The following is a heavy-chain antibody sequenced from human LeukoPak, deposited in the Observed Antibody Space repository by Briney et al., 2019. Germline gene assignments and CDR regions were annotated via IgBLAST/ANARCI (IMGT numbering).Heavy chain of an antibody. CDR3: ARSNLLWFGESVDSGFDF. V-gene: IGHV4-31*03. Sequence: PSQTLSLTCTVSGGSISSGGYYWSWIRQHPGKGLEWIGYIYYSGSTYYNPSLKSRVTISLDTSKTQFSLKLSSVTAADTAVYYCARSNLLWFGESVDSGFDFWGQGTLVTVSS. D-gene: IGHD3-10*01. J-gene: IGHJ4*02. CDR2: IYYSGST. CDR1: GGSISSGGYY.